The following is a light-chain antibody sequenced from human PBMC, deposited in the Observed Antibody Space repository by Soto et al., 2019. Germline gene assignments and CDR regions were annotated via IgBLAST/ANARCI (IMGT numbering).Light chain of an antibody. J-gene: IGKJ3*01. CDR3: QQYAWSTLT. V-gene: IGKV3-20*01. Sequence: EMVLTQSPGTLSLSPGERATLSCWASQSVSRNYLAWYQHKPGQAPRLLISAASIRATGIPDRFSGSGSGTDFTLTISRLEPEDVAVSYCQQYAWSTLTFGPGTKVDIK. CDR2: AAS. CDR1: QSVSRNY.